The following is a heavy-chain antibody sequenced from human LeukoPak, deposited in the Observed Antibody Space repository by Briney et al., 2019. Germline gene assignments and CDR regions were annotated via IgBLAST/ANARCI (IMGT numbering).Heavy chain of an antibody. CDR2: IWYDGSNK. D-gene: IGHD3-9*01. J-gene: IGHJ4*02. V-gene: IGHV3-33*01. Sequence: GGSLRLSCAASGFTFSNYGMHWVRQAPGKGLEWVAVIWYDGSNKYYADSVKGRFTISRDNSKNTLYLQMNSLRDEDTAVYYCVRDTRYSFDYWGQGTLVAVSS. CDR3: VRDTRYSFDY. CDR1: GFTFSNYG.